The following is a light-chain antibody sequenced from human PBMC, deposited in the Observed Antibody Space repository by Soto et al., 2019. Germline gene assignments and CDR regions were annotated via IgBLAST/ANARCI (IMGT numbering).Light chain of an antibody. V-gene: IGKV3-20*01. CDR3: RQYGRSLGFA. Sequence: EIVLTQSPGTLSLSPGERATLSCRASQSVSSNFLAWYQEKPGQAPRLLIYGAFNRATGVPDRFSGSGSGTDFTLPITRLETEDFGVYYCRQYGRSLGFAFGGGTKVEIK. CDR1: QSVSSNF. J-gene: IGKJ4*01. CDR2: GAF.